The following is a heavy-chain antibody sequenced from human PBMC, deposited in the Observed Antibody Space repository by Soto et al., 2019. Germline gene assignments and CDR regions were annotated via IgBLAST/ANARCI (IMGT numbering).Heavy chain of an antibody. Sequence: ASVKVSCKASGGTFTSYGISWVRQAPGQGLDWMGWISAYNGNTKYAQDLQGRVTMTTDTSTSTAYMELRSLRSDDTAVYYCARFSGGSYNTYYFYYGMDVWGRGTTVTVSS. D-gene: IGHD2-15*01. V-gene: IGHV1-18*01. J-gene: IGHJ6*02. CDR3: ARFSGGSYNTYYFYYGMDV. CDR1: GGTFTSYG. CDR2: ISAYNGNT.